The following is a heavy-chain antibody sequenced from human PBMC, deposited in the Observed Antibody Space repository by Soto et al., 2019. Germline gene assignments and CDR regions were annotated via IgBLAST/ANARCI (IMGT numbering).Heavy chain of an antibody. CDR2: IVPRFGSP. CDR1: GGTFSDFA. J-gene: IGHJ6*02. CDR3: ARDRIQLRLGKYSFNGMDV. Sequence: QVQRVQSGAEMRKPGSSLRVSCKASGGTFSDFAFSWVRQAPGQGLEWMGGIVPRFGSPNYARKFGGWVTSSADTSTSTVYMEVSSLRFADSAVYFCARDRIQLRLGKYSFNGMDVWGQGTTITVSS. V-gene: IGHV1-69*06. D-gene: IGHD3-16*01.